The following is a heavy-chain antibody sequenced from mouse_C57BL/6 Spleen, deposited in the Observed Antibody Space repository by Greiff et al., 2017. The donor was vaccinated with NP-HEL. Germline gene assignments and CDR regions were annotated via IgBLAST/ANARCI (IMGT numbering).Heavy chain of an antibody. Sequence: EVQLQQSGPELVKPGASVKISCKASGYTFTDYYMNWVKQSHGKSLEWIGDINPNNGGTSYNQKFKGKATLTVDKSSSTAYMELRSLTSEDSAVYYCARGTTVVAEGYYFDYWGQGTTLTVSS. CDR1: GYTFTDYY. J-gene: IGHJ2*01. CDR3: ARGTTVVAEGYYFDY. CDR2: INPNNGGT. D-gene: IGHD1-1*01. V-gene: IGHV1-26*01.